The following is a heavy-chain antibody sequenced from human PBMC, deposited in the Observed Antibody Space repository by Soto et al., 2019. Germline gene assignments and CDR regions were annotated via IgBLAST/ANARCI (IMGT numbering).Heavy chain of an antibody. J-gene: IGHJ6*02. Sequence: GESLKISCKGSGYSFTSDWISWVRQMPGKGLEWMGRIDPSDSYTNYSPSFQGHATISADKSISTAYLQWSSLKASDTAMYYCARHNPDYYYDSSGYYYVSPNDYYYYGMDVWGQGTTVTVSS. D-gene: IGHD3-22*01. CDR1: GYSFTSDW. V-gene: IGHV5-10-1*01. CDR3: ARHNPDYYYDSSGYYYVSPNDYYYYGMDV. CDR2: IDPSDSYT.